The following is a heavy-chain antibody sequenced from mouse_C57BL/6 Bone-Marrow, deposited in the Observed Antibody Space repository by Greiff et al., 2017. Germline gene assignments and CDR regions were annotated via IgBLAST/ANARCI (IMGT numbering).Heavy chain of an antibody. CDR2: IRSKSNNYAT. CDR3: VRWGYGSSYGFDY. CDR1: GFSFNTYA. V-gene: IGHV10-1*01. Sequence: EVMLMESGGGLVQPKGSLKLSCAASGFSFNTYAMNWVRQAPGKGLEWVARIRSKSNNYATYYADSVKDRFTISRDDSESMLYLQMNNLKTEDTAMYYCVRWGYGSSYGFDYWGQGTTLTVSS. D-gene: IGHD1-1*01. J-gene: IGHJ2*01.